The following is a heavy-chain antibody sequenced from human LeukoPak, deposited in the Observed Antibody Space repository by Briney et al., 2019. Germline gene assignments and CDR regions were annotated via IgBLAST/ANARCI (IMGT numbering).Heavy chain of an antibody. V-gene: IGHV1-2*02. CDR3: ARGLVGSAYDFDY. J-gene: IGHJ4*02. CDR2: ISPSSGGT. Sequence: ASVKVSCKSSGYTFTDYYIHWVRQAPGQGLEWMGWISPSSGGTNYAQNFQGRVTLTRDTSIRTVYMELSSLRSDDTAVYCCARGLVGSAYDFDYWGQGTLVPVSS. CDR1: GYTFTDYY. D-gene: IGHD5-12*01.